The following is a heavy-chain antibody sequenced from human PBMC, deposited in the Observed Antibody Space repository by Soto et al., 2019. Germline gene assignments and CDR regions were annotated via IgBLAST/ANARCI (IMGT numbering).Heavy chain of an antibody. CDR2: ISSSSSYI. J-gene: IGHJ4*02. CDR1: GFTFSSYS. Sequence: EVQLVESGGGLVKPGGSLRLSCAASGFTFSSYSMNWVRQAPGKGLEWVSSISSSSSYIYYADSVKGRFTISRDNAKNSLQLQMNSLIAEDTAVYYCATQSSRYSGYDWCQGTLVTVSS. CDR3: ATQSSRYSGYD. D-gene: IGHD5-12*01. V-gene: IGHV3-21*01.